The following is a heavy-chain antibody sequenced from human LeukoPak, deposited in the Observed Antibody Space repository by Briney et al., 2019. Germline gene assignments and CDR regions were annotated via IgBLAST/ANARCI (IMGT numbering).Heavy chain of an antibody. D-gene: IGHD2-2*01. Sequence: ASVKVSCKASGYTFTSYGISWVRQAPGQGLEWMGWISAYNGNTNYAQKLQGRVTMTTDTSTSTAYMELRGLRSDDTAVYYCARGFYCSSTSCYRNWFDPWGQGTLVTVPS. CDR1: GYTFTSYG. CDR2: ISAYNGNT. V-gene: IGHV1-18*01. J-gene: IGHJ5*02. CDR3: ARGFYCSSTSCYRNWFDP.